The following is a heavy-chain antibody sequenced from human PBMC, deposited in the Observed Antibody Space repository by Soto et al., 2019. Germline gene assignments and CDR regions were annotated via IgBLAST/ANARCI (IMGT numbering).Heavy chain of an antibody. Sequence: EVQLVESGGGLVQPGGSLRLSCAASGFTFSSYSMNWVRQAPGKGLEWVSYISSSSSTIYYADSVKGRFTISRDNAKNSLYLQLHSLRDEDTAVYYCARQRGYSYGYDRLGGQGTLVTVSS. J-gene: IGHJ4*02. V-gene: IGHV3-48*02. CDR1: GFTFSSYS. D-gene: IGHD5-18*01. CDR3: ARQRGYSYGYDRL. CDR2: ISSSSSTI.